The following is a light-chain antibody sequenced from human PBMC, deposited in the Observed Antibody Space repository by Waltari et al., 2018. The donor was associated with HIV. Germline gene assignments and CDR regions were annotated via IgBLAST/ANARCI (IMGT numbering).Light chain of an antibody. CDR1: RTVLSNSDNRNY. J-gene: IGKJ4*01. V-gene: IGKV4-1*01. CDR3: QQYYTVHPT. CDR2: WAS. Sequence: DIVMTQSPDSLAVSLGERATFNCRSSRTVLSNSDNRNYLAWYQQKTGQSPNVLIYWASTRQSGVPDRFSASGSGTNFSLTISSLQAADVAVYYCQQYYTVHPTFGGGTKVEIK.